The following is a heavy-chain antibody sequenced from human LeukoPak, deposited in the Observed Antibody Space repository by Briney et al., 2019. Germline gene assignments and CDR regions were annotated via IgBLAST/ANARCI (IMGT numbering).Heavy chain of an antibody. CDR3: ARYHNGYDDY. CDR1: GGSISSGGYS. V-gene: IGHV4-30-2*01. J-gene: IGHJ4*02. Sequence: SETLSLTCAVSGGSISSGGYSWSWIRQPPGKGLEWIGYIYHSGSTYYNPSLKSRVTISTDTSKNQFSLKLSSVTAADTALYYCARYHNGYDDYWGQGTLVTVSS. CDR2: IYHSGST. D-gene: IGHD5-12*01.